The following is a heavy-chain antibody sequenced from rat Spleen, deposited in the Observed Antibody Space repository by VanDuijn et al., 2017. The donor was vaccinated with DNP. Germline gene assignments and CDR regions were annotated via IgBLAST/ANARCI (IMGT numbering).Heavy chain of an antibody. V-gene: IGHV2S12*01. CDR2: MSSGGST. CDR3: IRGGVGRN. Sequence: QVQLKESGPGLVQPSQTLSLTCTVSGFSLTSYGVSWVRQPPGKGLEWIASMSSGGSTYYNSALRSRLSISRDTSKSQVFLKMNSLQTEDTAIYFCIRGGVGRNWGQGVMVTVSS. J-gene: IGHJ2*01. D-gene: IGHD4-3*01. CDR1: GFSLTSYG.